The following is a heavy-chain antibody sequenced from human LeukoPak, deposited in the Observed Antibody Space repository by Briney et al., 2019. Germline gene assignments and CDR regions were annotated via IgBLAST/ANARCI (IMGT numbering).Heavy chain of an antibody. Sequence: KPGGSLRLSFAASGFIFSDYYMTWIRQAPGKGLEWVSYMSSSHNNIFYADSVKGRFSISRDNAKNSLYLQMNSLRAEDTAVYYCARELCSSTSCYKEGFDYWGQGTLVTVSS. CDR1: GFIFSDYY. J-gene: IGHJ4*02. V-gene: IGHV3-11*04. CDR3: ARELCSSTSCYKEGFDY. D-gene: IGHD2-2*02. CDR2: MSSSHNNI.